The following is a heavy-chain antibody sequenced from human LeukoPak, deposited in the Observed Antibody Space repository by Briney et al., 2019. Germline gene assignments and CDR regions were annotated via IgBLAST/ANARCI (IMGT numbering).Heavy chain of an antibody. V-gene: IGHV3-30-3*01. CDR3: AKGEVAVVAASPEY. CDR1: GFTFSSYA. CDR2: ISYDENKK. J-gene: IGHJ4*02. D-gene: IGHD2-15*01. Sequence: GRSLRLSCAASGFTFSSYAMHWVRRAPGKGLEWVALISYDENKKYYADSVKGRFTISRDNSKKTLSLLMSSLRAEDTALYYCAKGEVAVVAASPEYWGQGTLVTVSS.